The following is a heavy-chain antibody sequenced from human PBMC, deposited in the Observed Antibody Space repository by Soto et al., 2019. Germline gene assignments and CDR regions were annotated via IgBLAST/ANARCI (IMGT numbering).Heavy chain of an antibody. J-gene: IGHJ4*02. V-gene: IGHV3-21*01. Sequence: PGGSLRLSCAASGFTISSYSMNWVRQAPGKGLEWVSSISSSSSYIYYADSVKGRFTISRDNAKNSLYLQMNSLRAEDTAVYYCARAATVLFLEWLLFSYFDYWGQGTLVAVSS. CDR1: GFTISSYS. CDR3: ARAATVLFLEWLLFSYFDY. D-gene: IGHD3-3*01. CDR2: ISSSSSYI.